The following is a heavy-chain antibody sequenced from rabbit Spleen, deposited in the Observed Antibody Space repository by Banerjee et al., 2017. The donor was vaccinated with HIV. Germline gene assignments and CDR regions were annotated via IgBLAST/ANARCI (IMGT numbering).Heavy chain of an antibody. J-gene: IGHJ6*01. CDR3: ARDTSSSFSSYGMDL. CDR1: GFSFSYSDY. V-gene: IGHV1S40*01. D-gene: IGHD1-1*01. Sequence: QSLEESGGDLVKPGASLTLTCTASGFSFSYSDYMCWVRQPPGKGPEWIACIYGGDGYSTAYASWAKGRFTISKTSSTTVTLQMTSLTAADTATYFCARDTSSSFSSYGMDLWGPGTLVTVS. CDR2: IYGGDGYST.